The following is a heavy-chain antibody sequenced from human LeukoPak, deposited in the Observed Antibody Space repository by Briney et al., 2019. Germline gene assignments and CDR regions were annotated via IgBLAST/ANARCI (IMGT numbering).Heavy chain of an antibody. V-gene: IGHV4-61*02. CDR1: GGSISSGSYY. D-gene: IGHD6-19*01. CDR3: ARDGNSSGWYALYYMDV. CDR2: IYTSGST. Sequence: SQTLSLTCTVSGGSISSGSYYWSWIRQPAGKGLEWIGRIYTSGSTNYNPSLNSRVTISVDTSKNQFSLKLSSVTAADTAVYYCARDGNSSGWYALYYMDVWGKGTTVTVSS. J-gene: IGHJ6*03.